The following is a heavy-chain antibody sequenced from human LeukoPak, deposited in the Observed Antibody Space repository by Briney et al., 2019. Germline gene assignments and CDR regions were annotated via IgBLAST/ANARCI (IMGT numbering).Heavy chain of an antibody. CDR3: GRYGAIFDL. V-gene: IGHV4-59*08. CDR2: IYHNGNT. J-gene: IGHJ2*01. CDR1: GGSISSYY. D-gene: IGHD1-26*01. Sequence: SETLSLTCTVSGGSISSYYWSWIRQPPGKGLEWIGYIYHNGNTNYNPSLKSRLTISVDTSKNQFSLKLKSVTAADTAVYYWGRYGAIFDLWGHGTAVTVSS.